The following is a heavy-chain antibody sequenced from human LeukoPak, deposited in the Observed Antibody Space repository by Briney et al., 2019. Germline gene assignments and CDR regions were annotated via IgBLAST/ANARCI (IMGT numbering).Heavy chain of an antibody. CDR3: ARVYSSGRSGWFDP. V-gene: IGHV4-34*01. CDR1: GGSLSGYY. CDR2: INHSGST. Sequence: ASETLSLTCAVYGGSLSGYYWSWIRQPPGKGLEWIGEINHSGSTNYNPSLKSRVTISVDTSKNQFSLKLCSVTAADTAVYYCARVYSSGRSGWFDPWGQGTLVTVSS. J-gene: IGHJ5*02. D-gene: IGHD6-19*01.